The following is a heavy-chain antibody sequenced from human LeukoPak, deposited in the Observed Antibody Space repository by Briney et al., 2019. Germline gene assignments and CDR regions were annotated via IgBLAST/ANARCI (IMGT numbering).Heavy chain of an antibody. CDR3: ARDLGDYYDSSGSHAFDI. CDR1: GFIFSSHG. V-gene: IGHV3-48*01. D-gene: IGHD3-22*01. J-gene: IGHJ3*02. CDR2: ISPSGDIT. Sequence: GGSLRLSCAASGFIFSSHGMNWVRQAPGKGLEWVSGISPSGDITYYADSVKGRFTISRDNAKNSLYLQMNSLRAEDTAVYYCARDLGDYYDSSGSHAFDIWGQGTMVTVSS.